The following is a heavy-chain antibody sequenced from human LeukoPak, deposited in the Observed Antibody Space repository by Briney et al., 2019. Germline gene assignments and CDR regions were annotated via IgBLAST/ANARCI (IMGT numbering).Heavy chain of an antibody. CDR1: GGSVCSGSYY. CDR3: ARYENPFDY. V-gene: IGHV4-61*01. Sequence: SETLSLTCTVSGGSVCSGSYYWSWIRQPPGKGLEWIGYIYYSGSTNYNPSLKSRVTISVDTSKNQFSLKLSSVTAADTAVYYCARYENPFDYWGQGTLVTVSS. D-gene: IGHD1-1*01. J-gene: IGHJ4*02. CDR2: IYYSGST.